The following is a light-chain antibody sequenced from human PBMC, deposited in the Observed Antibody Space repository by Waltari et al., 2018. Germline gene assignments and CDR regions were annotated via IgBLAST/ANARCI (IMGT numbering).Light chain of an antibody. CDR3: QHYVRLPVT. CDR2: GAS. CDR1: QSVSRT. J-gene: IGKJ1*01. Sequence: EIVLTQSPGTLSLSPGERATLSCRASQSVSRTLAWYQQKPGQAPRLLIYGASIRATGSPDRFSGSGSGTDFSLTISRLEPEDFAVYYCQHYVRLPVTFGQGTKVEIK. V-gene: IGKV3-20*01.